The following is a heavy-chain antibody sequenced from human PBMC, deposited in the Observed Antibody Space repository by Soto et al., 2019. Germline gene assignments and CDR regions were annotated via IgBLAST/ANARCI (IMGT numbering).Heavy chain of an antibody. D-gene: IGHD6-13*01. CDR2: IYHSGST. Sequence: QLQLQESGSGLVKPSQTLSLTCAVSGGSISSGGYSWSWIRQPPGKGLEWIGYIYHSGSTYYNPSLKSRVTISVDRSKNQVSLRLSSVTAADTAVYYCARGGDIAAAGTSYYYGMDVWGQGTTVTVSS. J-gene: IGHJ6*02. CDR3: ARGGDIAAAGTSYYYGMDV. V-gene: IGHV4-30-2*01. CDR1: GGSISSGGYS.